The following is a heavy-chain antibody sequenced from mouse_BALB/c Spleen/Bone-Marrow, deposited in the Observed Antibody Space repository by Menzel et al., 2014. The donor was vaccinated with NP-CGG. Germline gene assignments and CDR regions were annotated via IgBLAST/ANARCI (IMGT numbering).Heavy chain of an antibody. J-gene: IGHJ2*01. CDR3: ARTYFDY. Sequence: VKLVESGAELVKPGASVKLSCKASGYTFTSYWMHWVKQRPGQGLEWIGEINPSNGRTNYNEKFKSKATLTVDKSSSTAYMQLSGLTSEDSAVYYCARTYFDYWGQGTTLTVSS. CDR1: GYTFTSYW. V-gene: IGHV1S81*02. CDR2: INPSNGRT.